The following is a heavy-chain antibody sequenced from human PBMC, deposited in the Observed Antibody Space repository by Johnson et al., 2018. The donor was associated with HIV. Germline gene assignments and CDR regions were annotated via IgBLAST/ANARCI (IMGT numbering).Heavy chain of an antibody. V-gene: IGHV3-30-3*01. CDR2: ISYDGSNK. Sequence: VQLVESGGALVQPGGSLRLSCAASGFTFSSYAMHWVRQAPGKGLEWVAVISYDGSNKYYADSVKGRFTISRDNSKNTLYLQMNSLRAEDTAMYYCATSGLTLGSSSSHAFDIWGQGTMVTVSS. J-gene: IGHJ3*02. D-gene: IGHD6-6*01. CDR3: ATSGLTLGSSSSHAFDI. CDR1: GFTFSSYA.